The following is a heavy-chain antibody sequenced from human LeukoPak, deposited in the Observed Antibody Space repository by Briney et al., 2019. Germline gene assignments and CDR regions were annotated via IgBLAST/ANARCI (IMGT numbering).Heavy chain of an antibody. V-gene: IGHV1-8*02. CDR1: GYTFTGYY. CDR3: ARSASGTGYTA. CDR2: INPNSGNT. J-gene: IGHJ4*02. D-gene: IGHD3-9*01. Sequence: ASVKVSCKASGYTFTGYYMHWVRQAPGQGLEWMGWINPNSGNTGYAQKFQGRVTMARSTSVSTVHMELNSLTSEDTAVYFCARSASGTGYTAWGQGTLVTVSS.